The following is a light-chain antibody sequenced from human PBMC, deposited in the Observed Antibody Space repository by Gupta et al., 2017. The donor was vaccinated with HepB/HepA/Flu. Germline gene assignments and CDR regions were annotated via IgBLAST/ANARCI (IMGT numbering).Light chain of an antibody. CDR3: QQYYSTLGRS. CDR2: WAS. V-gene: IGKV4-1*01. CDR1: QSVLYSSNNKNY. J-gene: IGKJ2*04. Sequence: DIVMTQSPDSLAVSLGERATINCKSSQSVLYSSNNKNYLAWYQQKPGQPPKLLIYWASTRESGVPDRFSGSGSGTDFTLTISSLQAEDVAVYYCQQYYSTLGRSFGQGTKLEIK.